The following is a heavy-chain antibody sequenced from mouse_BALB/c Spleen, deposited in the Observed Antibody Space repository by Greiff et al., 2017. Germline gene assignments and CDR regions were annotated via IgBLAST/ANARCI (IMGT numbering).Heavy chain of an antibody. CDR3: ARAFYYYGSPYYAMDY. V-gene: IGHV5-9-4*01. CDR1: GFTFSSYA. J-gene: IGHJ4*01. Sequence: EVQRVESGGGLVKPGGSLKLSCAASGFTFSSYAMSWVRQSPEKRLEWVAEISSGGSYTYYPDTVTGRFTISRDNAKNTLYLEMSSLRSEDTAMYYCARAFYYYGSPYYAMDYWGQGTSVTVSS. CDR2: ISSGGSYT. D-gene: IGHD1-1*01.